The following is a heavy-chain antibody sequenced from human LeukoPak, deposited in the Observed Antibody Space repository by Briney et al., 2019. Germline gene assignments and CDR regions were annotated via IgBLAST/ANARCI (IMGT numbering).Heavy chain of an antibody. CDR2: IYYSGST. Sequence: TSETLSLTCSVSGDSFSNYYWTWIRQPPGKGLEWIGSIYYSGSTYYNPPLMSRVAISVDTSKNQFSLELSSVTAADTAVYYCARLPLSIVGAHGFDIWGQGTMVTVSS. V-gene: IGHV4-59*05. J-gene: IGHJ3*02. CDR3: ARLPLSIVGAHGFDI. CDR1: GDSFSNYY. D-gene: IGHD1-26*01.